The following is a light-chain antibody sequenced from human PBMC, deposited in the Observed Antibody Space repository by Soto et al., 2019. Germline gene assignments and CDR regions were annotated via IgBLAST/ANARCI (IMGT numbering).Light chain of an antibody. CDR2: KAS. CDR3: QQYNTYST. CDR1: QSISSW. Sequence: DIQMTQSPSTLSAFVGDRVTITSRASQSISSWLAWYQQKPGEAPKLLINKASTLESGVPSRFSGSGSGTEFTLTISSLQPDDFATYYCQQYNTYSTFGQGTKVEI. J-gene: IGKJ1*01. V-gene: IGKV1-5*03.